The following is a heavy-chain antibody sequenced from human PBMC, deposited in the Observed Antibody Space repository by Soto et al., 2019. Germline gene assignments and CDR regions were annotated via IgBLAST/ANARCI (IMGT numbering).Heavy chain of an antibody. Sequence: PGGSLRLSCAASGFICSSYDMSWVRQAPGKGLEWVSTILVGGSTHYEDSVKGRFAISRDTSKNQFSLKLSSVTAADTAVYYCARVGVVVPAAMYYYYYGMDVWGQGTTVTSP. V-gene: IGHV3-23*01. CDR2: ILVGGST. CDR3: ARVGVVVPAAMYYYYYGMDV. J-gene: IGHJ6*02. D-gene: IGHD2-2*01. CDR1: GFICSSYD.